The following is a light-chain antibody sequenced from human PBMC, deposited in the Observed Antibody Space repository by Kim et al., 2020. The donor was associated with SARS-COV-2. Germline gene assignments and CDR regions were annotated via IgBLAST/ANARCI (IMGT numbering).Light chain of an antibody. J-gene: IGKJ5*01. CDR3: QQGYSSPQIT. V-gene: IGKV1-39*01. Sequence: DIQITQSPSSLSASVGDRVIITCRTSQSISSHLNWYQQKPGKGPKLLVFAASNLQSGVPSRFAGSGSGTDFTLTIRALQPEDSATYFCQQGYSSPQITFGQGTRLEIK. CDR2: AAS. CDR1: QSISSH.